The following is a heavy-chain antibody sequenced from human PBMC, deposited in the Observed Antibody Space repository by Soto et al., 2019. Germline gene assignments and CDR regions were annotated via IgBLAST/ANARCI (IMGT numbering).Heavy chain of an antibody. D-gene: IGHD6-19*01. CDR3: AKDRERSSGWYYYYGMDV. CDR1: GFTFSIYP. V-gene: IGHV3-48*01. CDR2: ITGDRSTR. Sequence: GGSLRLSCRASGFTFSIYPMNWVRQAPGEGLEWISYITGDRSTRHYADTVKGQFTISRDKAKNTLKLKMNSQRAEDTVVYYCAKDRERSSGWYYYYGMDVWGQGTTVTVSS. J-gene: IGHJ6*02.